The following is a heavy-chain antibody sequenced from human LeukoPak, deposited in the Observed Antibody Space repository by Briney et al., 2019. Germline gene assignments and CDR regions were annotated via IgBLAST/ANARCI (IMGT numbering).Heavy chain of an antibody. Sequence: GGSLRLSCAASGFTVSSNYMSWVRQAPGKGLEWVSYISSSSSTIYDADSVKGRFTISRDNAKNSLYLQMNSLRAEDTAVYFCARGYGSGYDYWGRGTLVTVSS. V-gene: IGHV3-48*04. J-gene: IGHJ4*02. D-gene: IGHD3-10*01. CDR2: ISSSSSTI. CDR3: ARGYGSGYDY. CDR1: GFTVSSNY.